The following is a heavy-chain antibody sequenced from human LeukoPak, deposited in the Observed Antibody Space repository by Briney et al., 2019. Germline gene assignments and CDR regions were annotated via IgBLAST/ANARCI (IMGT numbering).Heavy chain of an antibody. D-gene: IGHD3-10*01. CDR2: ISSSGSTI. CDR1: GFTFSDYY. J-gene: IGHJ6*02. Sequence: GGSLRLSCAASGFTFSDYYMSWIRQAPGKGLEWVSYISSSGSTIYYADSVKGRLTISRDNAKNSLYLQMNSLRAEDTAVYYCARAHYSDPRQIDYYGMDVWGQGTTVTVSS. V-gene: IGHV3-11*01. CDR3: ARAHYSDPRQIDYYGMDV.